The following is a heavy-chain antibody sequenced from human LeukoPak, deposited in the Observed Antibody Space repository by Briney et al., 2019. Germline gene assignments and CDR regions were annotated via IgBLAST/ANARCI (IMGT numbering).Heavy chain of an antibody. CDR1: GFTVTGNY. J-gene: IGHJ4*02. CDR3: ARASGKGSGSGY. CDR2: IYSDGST. V-gene: IGHV3-66*01. Sequence: GGSLRLSCAASGFTVTGNYMSWVRQAPGKGLEWVSVIYSDGSTYYADSVKGRFTISRDNSKNTLYFQMNSLRAEDTAAYYCARASGKGSGSGYWGQGTLVTVSS. D-gene: IGHD6-19*01.